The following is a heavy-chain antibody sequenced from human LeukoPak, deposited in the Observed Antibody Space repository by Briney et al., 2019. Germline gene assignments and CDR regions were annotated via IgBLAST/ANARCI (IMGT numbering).Heavy chain of an antibody. J-gene: IGHJ3*02. D-gene: IGHD1-26*01. V-gene: IGHV3-7*02. CDR1: GFTFSGYW. CDR3: ARVSGGSYYMDAFDI. CDR2: IKQDGSEK. Sequence: GGSLRLSCAASGFTFSGYWMSWVRQAPGKGLEWVANIKQDGSEKYYVDSVKGRFTISRDNAKNSLFLQMNSLRAEDTAVYYCARVSGGSYYMDAFDIWGQGTMVTVSS.